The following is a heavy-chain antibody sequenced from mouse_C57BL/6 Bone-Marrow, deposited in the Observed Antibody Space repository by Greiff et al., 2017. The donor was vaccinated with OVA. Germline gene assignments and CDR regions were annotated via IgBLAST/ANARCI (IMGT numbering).Heavy chain of an antibody. Sequence: QVQLQQPGAELVMPGASVKLSCKASGYTFTSYWMHWVKQRPGQGLEWIGEIDPSDSYTNYHQKFKGKSTLTVDKSSSTAYMQLSSLTSEDSSVYYCARCSYYDYGYYFDYWGQGTTLTVSS. CDR1: GYTFTSYW. J-gene: IGHJ2*01. CDR3: ARCSYYDYGYYFDY. V-gene: IGHV1-69*01. D-gene: IGHD2-4*01. CDR2: IDPSDSYT.